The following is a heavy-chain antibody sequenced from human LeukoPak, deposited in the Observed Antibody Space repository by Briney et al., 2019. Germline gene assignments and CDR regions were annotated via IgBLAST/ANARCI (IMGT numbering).Heavy chain of an antibody. CDR3: ARGSYSSSPYDAFDI. V-gene: IGHV4-4*07. J-gene: IGHJ3*02. Sequence: PSETLSLTCTVSGGSISRYYWSWVRQPAGKGLEWIGRIYTSGSTNYNPSLKSRVTMSVDTSKNQFSLKLSSVTAADTAVYYCARGSYSSSPYDAFDIWGQGTMVTVSS. D-gene: IGHD6-6*01. CDR2: IYTSGST. CDR1: GGSISRYY.